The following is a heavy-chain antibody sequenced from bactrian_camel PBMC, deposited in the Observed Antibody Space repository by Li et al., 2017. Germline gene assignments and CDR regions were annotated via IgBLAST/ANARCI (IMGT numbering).Heavy chain of an antibody. CDR1: GFTFNANW. D-gene: IGHD1*01. CDR2: IYGDGSNA. V-gene: IGHV3S6*01. CDR3: ATTPRLGDVWSWYRD. Sequence: HVQLVESGGGLVEPGGSLRLSCAASGFTFNANWMHWVRQAPGKGLEWVSSIYGDGSNAAYADSVKGRFTISRNNADNTVSLQMTNPKPEDTALYYCATTPRLGDVWSWYRDWGQGTQVTVS. J-gene: IGHJ4*01.